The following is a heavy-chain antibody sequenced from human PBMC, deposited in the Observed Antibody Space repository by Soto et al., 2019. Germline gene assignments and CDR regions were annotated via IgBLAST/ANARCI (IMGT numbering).Heavy chain of an antibody. J-gene: IGHJ6*02. V-gene: IGHV4-39*01. CDR3: ARLPIAVPGSLPDYNDYGMDV. CDR2: ICYSGST. CDR1: GGSISSSSCY. Sequence: SETLSLTCTVSGGSISSSSCYWGWIPKPPGKGLEVIRSICYSGSTYYNPSPRSLVPISVDTSKTQFSLKLSSVTAAAQAVYYCARLPIAVPGSLPDYNDYGMDVWGQGTTGTVSS. D-gene: IGHD6-19*01.